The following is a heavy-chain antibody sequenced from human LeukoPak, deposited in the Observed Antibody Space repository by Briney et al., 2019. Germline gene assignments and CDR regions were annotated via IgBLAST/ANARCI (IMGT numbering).Heavy chain of an antibody. V-gene: IGHV3-23*01. CDR3: AKVRVSSSWYGGGMDV. CDR1: GFTFSSYA. CDR2: ISGSGGST. J-gene: IGHJ6*02. D-gene: IGHD6-13*01. Sequence: AGSLRLSCAASGFTFSSYAMSWVRQAPGKGLEWVSAISGSGGSTYYADSVKGRFTISRDNSKHTLYLQMNSLRAEDTAVYYWAKVRVSSSWYGGGMDVWGQGTTVTVSS.